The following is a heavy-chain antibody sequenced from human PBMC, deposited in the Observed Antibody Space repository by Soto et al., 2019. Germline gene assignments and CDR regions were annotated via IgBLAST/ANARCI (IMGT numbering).Heavy chain of an antibody. CDR1: GFTFSIYA. D-gene: IGHD3-10*01. J-gene: IGHJ6*02. V-gene: IGHV3-23*01. Sequence: PGGSLRLSCAASGFTFSIYAMSLVRQSPGKGLEWVSSISVSGGSTYYADSVKGRFTISRDNSKNTLYLQMNSLRAEDTAVYYCARSFERASGSYYPGDHSAYGTDVWGQGTTVTVSS. CDR3: ARSFERASGSYYPGDHSAYGTDV. CDR2: ISVSGGST.